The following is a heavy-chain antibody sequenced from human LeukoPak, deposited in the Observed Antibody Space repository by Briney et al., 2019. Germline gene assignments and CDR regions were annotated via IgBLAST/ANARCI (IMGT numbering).Heavy chain of an antibody. CDR3: ARGHDGVVGWFAP. V-gene: IGHV4-59*01. J-gene: IGHJ5*02. Sequence: PSETLSPTCTVSGGSITNYYWIWIRQPPGKGLEWIGHISYSGSTNYNPSLKSRVTISVDTSKNQFSLKLTSVTAADTAVYYCARGHDGVVGWFAPWGRGTLVTVSS. D-gene: IGHD2-15*01. CDR1: GGSITNYY. CDR2: ISYSGST.